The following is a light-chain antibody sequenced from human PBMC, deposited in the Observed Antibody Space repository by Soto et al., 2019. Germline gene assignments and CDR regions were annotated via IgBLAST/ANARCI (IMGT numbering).Light chain of an antibody. CDR1: QSIGTN. CDR2: SAS. V-gene: IGKV1-39*01. J-gene: IGKJ1*01. CDR3: QQGYAFPGT. Sequence: DIPMTQSPSSLSASVGDRVTITCRASQSIGTNVNWYQQKLGKAPELLIYSASSLETGVPPRFSGSGSGSDFPLTINSVQPEDVATFYCQQGYAFPGTFGQGTKVPIK.